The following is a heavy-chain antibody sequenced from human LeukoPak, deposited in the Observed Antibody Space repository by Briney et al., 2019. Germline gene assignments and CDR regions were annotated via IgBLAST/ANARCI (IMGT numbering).Heavy chain of an antibody. CDR1: GLTFSTYS. CDR3: AKDQRPDSGYDIDS. V-gene: IGHV3-23*01. D-gene: IGHD5-12*01. Sequence: GGSLRLSCAASGLTFSTYSMSWVRQAPRKGLEWVSVIYPSGGTTYYADSVKGRFTISRDNSKNTLYLQMHSLRAEDTALYYCAKDQRPDSGYDIDSWGQGTLVTVSS. J-gene: IGHJ4*02. CDR2: IYPSGGTT.